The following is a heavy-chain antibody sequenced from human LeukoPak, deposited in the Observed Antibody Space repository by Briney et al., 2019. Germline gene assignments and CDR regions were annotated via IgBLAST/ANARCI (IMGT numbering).Heavy chain of an antibody. J-gene: IGHJ4*02. CDR3: AKDRPNYYGSNGHYYRRDGDY. CDR1: GFTFSSYA. CDR2: TSGDGGAT. D-gene: IGHD3-22*01. V-gene: IGHV3-23*01. Sequence: GGSLRLSCAASGFTFSSYAMSWVRQSTGKGLEWVSSTSGDGGATYYSNSVKGRFTISRDNSRNTLYLQMNSLRAEDTAVYYCAKDRPNYYGSNGHYYRRDGDYWGQGTLVTVSS.